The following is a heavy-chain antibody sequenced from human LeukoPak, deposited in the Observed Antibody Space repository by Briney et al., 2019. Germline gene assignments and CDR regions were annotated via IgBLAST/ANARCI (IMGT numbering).Heavy chain of an antibody. J-gene: IGHJ4*02. V-gene: IGHV4-34*01. CDR1: GGSFSGNY. Sequence: SETLSLTCGVFGGSFSGNYWSWIRQPPGKGLEWIGEINHSGSTNYNRSLRSRVTISVDTSKNQLSLKLMSVTAADTAVYYCARATRPREDFDYWGQGTLVTVSS. CDR3: ARATRPREDFDY. CDR2: INHSGST. D-gene: IGHD6-6*01.